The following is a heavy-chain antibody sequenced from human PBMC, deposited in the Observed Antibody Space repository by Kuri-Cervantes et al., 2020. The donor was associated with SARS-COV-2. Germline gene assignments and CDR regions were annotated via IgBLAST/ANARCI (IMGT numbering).Heavy chain of an antibody. J-gene: IGHJ6*03. CDR2: ISSSSSYI. CDR3: ARPPYYYYYMDV. CDR1: GFTFSSYS. V-gene: IGHV3-21*01. Sequence: GESLKISCAASGFTFSSYSMNWVRQAPGKGLEWVSSISSSSSYIYYADSVKGRFTISRDNAKNSLYLHMNTLRAEDTAVYYCARPPYYYYYMDVWGKGTTVTVSS.